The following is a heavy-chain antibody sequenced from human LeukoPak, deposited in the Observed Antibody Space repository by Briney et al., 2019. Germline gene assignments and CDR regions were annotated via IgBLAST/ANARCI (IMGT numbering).Heavy chain of an antibody. V-gene: IGHV1-2*02. J-gene: IGHJ4*02. CDR1: GYTFTGYF. CDR2: INPNSGVT. CDR3: ARTWGVEMATISTIDY. Sequence: ASVKVSCKASGYTFTGYFMHWVRQAPGQGLEWLGWINPNSGVTNYAQKFQGRVTMARDTSISTAYMELSRLRSDDTAVYYCARTWGVEMATISTIDYWGQGALVTVSS. D-gene: IGHD5-24*01.